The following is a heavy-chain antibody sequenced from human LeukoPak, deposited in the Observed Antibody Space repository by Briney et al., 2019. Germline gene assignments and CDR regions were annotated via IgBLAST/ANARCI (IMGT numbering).Heavy chain of an antibody. CDR2: IYHSGST. CDR3: ASSKYYDFTPYYMDV. V-gene: IGHV4-30-2*01. CDR1: GGSISSGGYY. J-gene: IGHJ6*03. Sequence: SETLSLTCTVSGGSISSGGYYWSWIRQPPGKGLEWIGYIYHSGSTYYNPSLKSRVTISVDRSKNQFSLKLSSVTAADTAVYYCASSKYYDFTPYYMDVWGKGTTVTVSS. D-gene: IGHD3-3*01.